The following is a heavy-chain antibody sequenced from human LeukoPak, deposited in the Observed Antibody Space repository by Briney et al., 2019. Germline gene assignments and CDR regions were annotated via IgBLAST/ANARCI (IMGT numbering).Heavy chain of an antibody. CDR3: VRSDWLDN. CDR1: RFFISNYG. V-gene: IGHV3-74*03. J-gene: IGHJ5*02. Sequence: QPGGSLTLSCAASRFFISNYGRHWVRQAPGKGLVWVSRVNSDGRFTKYADSVKGRFTISRDNAKNTLYLQMNSLRAEDTAMYYCVRSDWLDNWGQGTLVTVSS. CDR2: VNSDGRFT.